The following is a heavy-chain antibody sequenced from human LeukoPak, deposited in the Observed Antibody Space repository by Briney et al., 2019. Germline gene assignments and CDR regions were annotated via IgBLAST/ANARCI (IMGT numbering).Heavy chain of an antibody. J-gene: IGHJ6*02. CDR3: ARDVVQVGNGMDV. D-gene: IGHD6-6*01. CDR2: IYYSGST. V-gene: IGHV4-39*07. CDR1: GGSISSSSYY. Sequence: PSETLSLTCTVSGGSISSSSYYWGWIRQPPGKGLEWIGSIYYSGSTYYNASLKSRVTISVDTSKNQFSLKLRSVTAADTALYYCARDVVQVGNGMDVWGQGTTVTVSS.